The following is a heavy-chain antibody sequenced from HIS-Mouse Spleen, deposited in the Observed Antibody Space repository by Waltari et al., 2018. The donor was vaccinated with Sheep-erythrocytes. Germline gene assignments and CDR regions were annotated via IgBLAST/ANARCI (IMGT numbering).Heavy chain of an antibody. CDR2: ISYDGSNK. CDR3: AKDPANWDAFDI. CDR1: GFTFSSYG. J-gene: IGHJ3*02. D-gene: IGHD7-27*01. V-gene: IGHV3-30*18. Sequence: QVQLVESGGGVVQPGRSLRLSCAASGFTFSSYGMHWVRQAPGKGLEWGAVISYDGSNKYYTDSVKGRFTISRDNSKNTLYLQMNSLRAEDTAVYYCAKDPANWDAFDIWGQGTMVTVSS.